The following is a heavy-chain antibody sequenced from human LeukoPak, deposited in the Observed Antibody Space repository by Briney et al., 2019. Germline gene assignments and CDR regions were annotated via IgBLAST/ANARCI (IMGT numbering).Heavy chain of an antibody. V-gene: IGHV3-64*01. CDR1: GFTFSSYA. CDR2: ISSNGGST. D-gene: IGHD1-26*01. J-gene: IGHJ4*02. CDR3: ARDGRYSGSFDY. Sequence: GGSLRLSCAASGFTFSSYAMHWVRQAPGKGLEYVSAISSNGGSTYYANSVKGRFTISTDNAKNSLYLQMNSLRGEDTAVYYCARDGRYSGSFDYWGQGTLVTVSS.